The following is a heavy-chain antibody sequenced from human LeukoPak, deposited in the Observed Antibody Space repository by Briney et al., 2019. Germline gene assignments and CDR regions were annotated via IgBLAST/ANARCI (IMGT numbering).Heavy chain of an antibody. Sequence: GGSLRLSCVASGFTFTDYFMSWVRQAPGKGLEWVASIKHNGGEKYYVDSVKGRFTISRDNSKNTLYLQMNSLRAEDTAVYYCARDRVGATDYFDYWGQGTLVTVSS. D-gene: IGHD1-26*01. CDR2: IKHNGGEK. CDR3: ARDRVGATDYFDY. CDR1: GFTFTDYF. V-gene: IGHV3-7*01. J-gene: IGHJ4*02.